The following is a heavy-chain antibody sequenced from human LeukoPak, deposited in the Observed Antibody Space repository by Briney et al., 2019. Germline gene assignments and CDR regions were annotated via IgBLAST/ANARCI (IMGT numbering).Heavy chain of an antibody. V-gene: IGHV3-21*01. CDR1: GFTFSSYS. Sequence: GGSLRLSCAASGFTFSSYSMNWARQAPGKGLEWVSSISSSSSYIYYADSVKGRFTISRDNAKNSLYLQMNSLRAEDTAVYYCARALDYYYGSGSLDYWGQGTLVTVSS. CDR2: ISSSSSYI. CDR3: ARALDYYYGSGSLDY. J-gene: IGHJ4*02. D-gene: IGHD3-10*01.